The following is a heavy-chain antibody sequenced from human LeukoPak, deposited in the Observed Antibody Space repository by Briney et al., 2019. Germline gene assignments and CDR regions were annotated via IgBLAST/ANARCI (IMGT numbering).Heavy chain of an antibody. CDR1: GGSISGGGYY. D-gene: IGHD2-2*01. CDR3: ARGYPSIPRYCSSTSCYSGNWFDP. V-gene: IGHV4-31*03. CDR2: IYYSGST. Sequence: SETLSLTCTVSGGSISGGGYYWSWIRQHPGKGLEWIGYIYYSGSTYYNPSLKSRVTISVDTSKNQFSLKLSSVTAADTAVYYCARGYPSIPRYCSSTSCYSGNWFDPWGQGTLVTVSS. J-gene: IGHJ5*02.